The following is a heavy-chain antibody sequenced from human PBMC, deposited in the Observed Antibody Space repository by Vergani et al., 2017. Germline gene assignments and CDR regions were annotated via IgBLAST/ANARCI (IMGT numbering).Heavy chain of an antibody. CDR2: IYRTGRT. V-gene: IGHV4-38-2*01. Sequence: QVQLQESGPGLVKPSETLSLTCAVSGFSIDNGYYWDWIRPPPGKGLEWIGSIYRTGRTHFNPSLKSRVTISVDTSNNHFSLRLNSLTAADTAVYYCARRSGIVYEIFSGTQYFFDFWGQGALVTVSS. D-gene: IGHD3-9*01. CDR1: GFSIDNGYY. CDR3: ARRSGIVYEIFSGTQYFFDF. J-gene: IGHJ4*02.